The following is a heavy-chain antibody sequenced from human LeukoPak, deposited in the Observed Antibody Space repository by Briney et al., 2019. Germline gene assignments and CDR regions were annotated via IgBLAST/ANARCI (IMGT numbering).Heavy chain of an antibody. V-gene: IGHV3-30*02. CDR1: GFTFSNYG. Sequence: GGSLRLSCAASGFTFSNYGMHWVRQAPGKGLEWVASIRDDGSNKYYADSVKGRFTISRDNSKNTLYLQMNSLRAEDTAVYYCAKGLFLYGSGTYDYFDYWGQGTLVTVSS. CDR2: IRDDGSNK. D-gene: IGHD3-10*01. J-gene: IGHJ4*02. CDR3: AKGLFLYGSGTYDYFDY.